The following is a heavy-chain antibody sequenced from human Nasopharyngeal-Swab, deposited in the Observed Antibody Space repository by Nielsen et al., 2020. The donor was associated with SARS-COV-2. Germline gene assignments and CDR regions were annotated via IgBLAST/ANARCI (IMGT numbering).Heavy chain of an antibody. D-gene: IGHD5-12*01. CDR2: IYSGGST. J-gene: IGHJ3*02. CDR3: AGGGYGAFDI. Sequence: GESLKISCAASGFTVSSKYMSWVRQAPGKGLEWVSVIYSGGSTYYADSVKGRFTISRDNAKSSLYLQMNSLRAEVTAVYYCAGGGYGAFDIWGQGTMVTVSS. CDR1: GFTVSSKY. V-gene: IGHV3-53*01.